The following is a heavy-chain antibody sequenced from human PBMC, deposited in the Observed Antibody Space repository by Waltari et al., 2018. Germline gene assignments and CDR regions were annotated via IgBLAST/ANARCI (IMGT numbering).Heavy chain of an antibody. J-gene: IGHJ3*01. CDR3: AKDPPGSYYEGFDH. D-gene: IGHD1-26*01. CDR1: GFRFSLYG. CDR2: ISGGGGDT. Sequence: DVQLVESGGGLVQPGGSLRLSCVASGFRFSLYGMSWVRQAPGKVLQWVSAISGGGGDTFYADSVTGRFTISRDNSKNTLYLQMNNLRADDTARYFCAKDPPGSYYEGFDHWGQGTTVNVSS. V-gene: IGHV3-23*04.